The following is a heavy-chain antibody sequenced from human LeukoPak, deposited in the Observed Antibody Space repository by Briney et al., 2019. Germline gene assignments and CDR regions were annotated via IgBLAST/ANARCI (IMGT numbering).Heavy chain of an antibody. J-gene: IGHJ3*02. Sequence: PGGSLRLSCAASGFTFSSYAMSWVRQAPGKGLEWVSAISGSGGSTYYADSVKGRFTISRDNSKNTLYLQMNSLRAEDTAVYYCAKRLLEMATSHDAFDIWGQGTMVTVSS. D-gene: IGHD5-24*01. V-gene: IGHV3-23*01. CDR2: ISGSGGST. CDR3: AKRLLEMATSHDAFDI. CDR1: GFTFSSYA.